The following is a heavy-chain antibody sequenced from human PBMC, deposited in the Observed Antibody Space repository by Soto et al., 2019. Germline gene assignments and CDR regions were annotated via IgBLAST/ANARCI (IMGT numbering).Heavy chain of an antibody. CDR2: ISAYNGNT. D-gene: IGHD3-10*01. Sequence: ASVKVSCKASGYTFTSYGISWVRQAPGQGLEWMGWISAYNGNTNYAQKFQGRVTITADESTSTAYMELSSLRSEDTAVYYCARPQTMAGRDYYYGMDVWGQGTTVTVSS. V-gene: IGHV1-18*01. CDR1: GYTFTSYG. CDR3: ARPQTMAGRDYYYGMDV. J-gene: IGHJ6*02.